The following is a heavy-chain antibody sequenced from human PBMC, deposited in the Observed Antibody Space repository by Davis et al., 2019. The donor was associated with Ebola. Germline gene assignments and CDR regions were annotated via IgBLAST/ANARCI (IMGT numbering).Heavy chain of an antibody. J-gene: IGHJ4*02. V-gene: IGHV3-21*04. Sequence: PGGSLRLSCAASGFTFSTYAMGWVRQAPGKGLEWVSSISSSSSYIHYADSMKGRFIISRDNAKNSLYLQMNSLRAEDTAVYYCARGIWFGDPGTFDYWGQGTLVTVSS. CDR2: ISSSSSYI. CDR1: GFTFSTYA. CDR3: ARGIWFGDPGTFDY. D-gene: IGHD3-10*01.